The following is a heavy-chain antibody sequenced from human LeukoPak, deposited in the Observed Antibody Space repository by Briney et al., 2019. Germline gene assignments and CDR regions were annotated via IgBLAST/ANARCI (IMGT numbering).Heavy chain of an antibody. Sequence: PGGSLRLSCAASGFTFSSYAMSWVRQAPGKGLEWVSATSGSGGSTYYADSVKGRFTISRDNSKNTLYLQMNSLRAEDTAVYYCAKDLYYYVLSTDYWGQGTLVTVSS. J-gene: IGHJ4*02. CDR1: GFTFSSYA. D-gene: IGHD3-10*02. CDR2: TSGSGGST. V-gene: IGHV3-23*01. CDR3: AKDLYYYVLSTDY.